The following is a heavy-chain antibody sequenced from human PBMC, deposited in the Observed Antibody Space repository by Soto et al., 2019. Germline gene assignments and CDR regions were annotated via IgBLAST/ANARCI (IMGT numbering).Heavy chain of an antibody. D-gene: IGHD6-13*01. CDR1: GISLMDSF. CDR3: ARGPVAAAGAPYKWFDP. Sequence: PSGTLGLSCPVSGISLMDSFGLLLRPPLGSGLELIGYIHYSGSTNYNPSLKSRGTISVDTAENQFSLKLSSVTAADTAVYYCARGPVAAAGAPYKWFDPWGKGSRVIVAS. CDR2: IHYSGST. J-gene: IGHJ5*02. V-gene: IGHV4-59*01.